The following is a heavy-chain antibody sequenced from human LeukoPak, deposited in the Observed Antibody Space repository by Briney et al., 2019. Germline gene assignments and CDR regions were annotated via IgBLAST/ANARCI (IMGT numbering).Heavy chain of an antibody. V-gene: IGHV2-5*02. CDR2: IYWDDDK. CDR1: GFSLSTSGVG. CDR3: AHTRLWFGELHFDY. J-gene: IGHJ4*02. Sequence: SGPTLVKPTQTLTLTCTFSGFSLSTSGVGVDWIRQPPGKALEWLALIYWDDDKRYSSSLKSRLTITKDTSKNQVVLTMTNMDPVDTATYYCAHTRLWFGELHFDYWGQGTLVTVSS. D-gene: IGHD3-10*01.